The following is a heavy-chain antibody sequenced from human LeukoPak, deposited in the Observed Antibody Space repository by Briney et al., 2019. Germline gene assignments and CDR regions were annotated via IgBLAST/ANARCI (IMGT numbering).Heavy chain of an antibody. CDR3: ARTTTGTTGEH. CDR1: GFTFSSYV. J-gene: IGHJ1*01. Sequence: GGSRTLVCTASGFTFSSYVMNWVRQAPGTGLEWVSYISSSGSTIYYADSVKDRFTISRDNAKKSLYLQMNSLRAEDTAVYYCARTTTGTTGEHWGQGTILSVSS. D-gene: IGHD4-17*01. CDR2: ISSSGSTI. V-gene: IGHV3-48*03.